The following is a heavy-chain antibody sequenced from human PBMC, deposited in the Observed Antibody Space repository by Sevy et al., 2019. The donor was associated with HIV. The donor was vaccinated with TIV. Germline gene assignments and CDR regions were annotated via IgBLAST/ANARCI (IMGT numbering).Heavy chain of an antibody. CDR3: TRPGGVADIVATN. J-gene: IGHJ4*02. D-gene: IGHD5-12*01. CDR1: GFTFGDYA. V-gene: IGHV3-49*03. Sequence: GGSLRLSCTASGFTFGDYAMSWFRQAPGKGLEWVGFIRSKAYGGTTEYAASVKGRFTISRDDSKSIAYLQMNSLKTEDTAVYYCTRPGGVADIVATNWGQGTLVTVSS. CDR2: IRSKAYGGTT.